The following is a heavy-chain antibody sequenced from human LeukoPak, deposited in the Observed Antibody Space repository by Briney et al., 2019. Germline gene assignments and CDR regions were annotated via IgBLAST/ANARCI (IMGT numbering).Heavy chain of an antibody. CDR2: TYYRSKWYY. CDR3: ARDPNFTGWFGFDY. D-gene: IGHD3-10*01. CDR1: GDRVSTNTGG. Sequence: SQTLSLSCDISGDRVSTNTGGWNWIRQSPSRGLEWLGRTYYRSKWYYDYAVSVSSRITISPDTSKNQLSLQVNSVTPDDTAVYYCARDPNFTGWFGFDYWGQGILVTVSS. J-gene: IGHJ4*02. V-gene: IGHV6-1*01.